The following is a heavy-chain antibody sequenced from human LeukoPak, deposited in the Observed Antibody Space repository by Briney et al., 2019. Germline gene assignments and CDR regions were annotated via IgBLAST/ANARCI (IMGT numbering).Heavy chain of an antibody. CDR1: GGTFSSYA. D-gene: IGHD6-19*01. CDR2: IIPIFGTA. V-gene: IGHV1-69*06. Sequence: SVKVSYKASGGTFSSYAISWVRQAPGQGLEWMGGIIPIFGTANYAQKFQGRVTITADKSTSTAYMEVSSLRSEDTAVYYCARPVAGTGYFDYWGQGTLVTVSS. CDR3: ARPVAGTGYFDY. J-gene: IGHJ4*02.